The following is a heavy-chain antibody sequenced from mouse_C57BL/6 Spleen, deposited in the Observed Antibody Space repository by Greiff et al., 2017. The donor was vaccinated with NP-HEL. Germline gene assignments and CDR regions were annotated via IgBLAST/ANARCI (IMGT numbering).Heavy chain of an antibody. CDR2: INPSTGGT. CDR3: AREGYYYGSSYAWFAY. J-gene: IGHJ3*01. Sequence: EVQLQQPGPELVKPGASVKISCKASGYSFTGYYMNWVKQSPEKSLEWIGEINPSTGGTTYNQKFKAKATLTVDKSSSTAYMQLKSLTSEDSAVYYCAREGYYYGSSYAWFAYWGQGTLGTVSA. D-gene: IGHD1-1*01. CDR1: GYSFTGYY. V-gene: IGHV1-42*01.